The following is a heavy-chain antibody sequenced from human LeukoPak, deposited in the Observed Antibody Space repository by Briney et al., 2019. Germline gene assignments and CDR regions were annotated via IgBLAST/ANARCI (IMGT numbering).Heavy chain of an antibody. CDR1: GGSISSSSYY. CDR2: IYYSGST. D-gene: IGHD2-2*01. V-gene: IGHV4-39*07. J-gene: IGHJ4*02. Sequence: SETLSLTCTVSGGSISSSSYYWGWIRQPPGKGLEWIGSIYYSGSTNYNPSLKSRVTISVDTSKNQFSLKLSSVTAADTAVYYCARSRSSTSCCPWVHWGQGTLVTVSS. CDR3: ARSRSSTSCCPWVH.